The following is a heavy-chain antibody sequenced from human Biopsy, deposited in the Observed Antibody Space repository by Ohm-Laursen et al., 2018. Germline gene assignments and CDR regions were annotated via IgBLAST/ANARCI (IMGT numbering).Heavy chain of an antibody. CDR1: GCPFITYG. J-gene: IGHJ4*02. CDR2: ISAYNGHT. D-gene: IGHD4-17*01. Sequence: VASVKVSCKASGCPFITYGISWVRQAPGQGLEWMGWISAYNGHTKFARKFQDRVTMTTDTSTTTAYMDLRSLRSDDTAVYYCARDPHGEGRDYGSYFDYWGQGTLVTVSS. V-gene: IGHV1-18*01. CDR3: ARDPHGEGRDYGSYFDY.